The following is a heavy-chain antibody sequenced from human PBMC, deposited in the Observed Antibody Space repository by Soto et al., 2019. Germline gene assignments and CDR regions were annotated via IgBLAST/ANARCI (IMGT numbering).Heavy chain of an antibody. D-gene: IGHD3-10*01. V-gene: IGHV1-3*05. CDR3: AGAPGGPVAAGGH. Sequence: QVQLVQSGAEEKKPGASVKVSCKASGYTFTSYAMHWVRQAPGQGLEWMGWINAGNGNTKYSQKFQGRVTITRDTTAETGHQGPGKPRSEGNGVELRAGAPGGPVAAGGHWGQGTLGHGSS. CDR2: INAGNGNT. J-gene: IGHJ4*02. CDR1: GYTFTSYA.